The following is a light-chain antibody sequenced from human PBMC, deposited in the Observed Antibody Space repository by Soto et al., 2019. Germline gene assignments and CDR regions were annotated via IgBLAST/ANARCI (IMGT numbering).Light chain of an antibody. J-gene: IGLJ3*02. V-gene: IGLV1-44*01. Sequence: QSVLTQPPSASGTPGQRVTISCSGSSSNIGSYSVNWYQHLPGTAPKLLIHTNHQRPSGVPDRFSGSKSGTSASLAIRGLKSEDEADYYCATWDDSLNGRVFGGGTKLTVL. CDR1: SSNIGSYS. CDR3: ATWDDSLNGRV. CDR2: TNH.